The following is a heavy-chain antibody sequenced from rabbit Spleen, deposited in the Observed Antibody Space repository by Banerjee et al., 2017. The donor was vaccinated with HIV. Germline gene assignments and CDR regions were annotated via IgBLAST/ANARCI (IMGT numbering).Heavy chain of an antibody. CDR2: TYTGNGKT. V-gene: IGHV1S40*01. D-gene: IGHD8-1*01. Sequence: QQLVESGGGLVKPGASLTLTCTASGFSFSSSYDMCWVRQAPGKGLEWIGCTYTGNGKTYYANWAKGRFPISKNSSTTVTLQMTSLTVADTATYFCARDAGSGDYIDGYFNLWGPGTLVTVS. CDR3: ARDAGSGDYIDGYFNL. CDR1: GFSFSSSYD. J-gene: IGHJ4*01.